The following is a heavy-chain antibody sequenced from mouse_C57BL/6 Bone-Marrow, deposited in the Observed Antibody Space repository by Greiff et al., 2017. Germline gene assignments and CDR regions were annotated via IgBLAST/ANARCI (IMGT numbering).Heavy chain of an antibody. Sequence: EVQRVESGGDLVKPGGSLKLSCAASGFTFSSSGLSWVRQTPDKRLAWVATLSSGGSYTHSPDSVKGRFTISGDNAKNTLYLKRSSLKSEDTAMYYCARGKAAQIAYWGQVALVTVSA. V-gene: IGHV5-6*01. D-gene: IGHD3-2*02. CDR3: ARGKAAQIAY. CDR1: GFTFSSSG. CDR2: LSSGGSYT. J-gene: IGHJ3*01.